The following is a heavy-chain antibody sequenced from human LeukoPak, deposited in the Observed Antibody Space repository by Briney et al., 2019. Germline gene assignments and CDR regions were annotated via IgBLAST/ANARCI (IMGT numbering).Heavy chain of an antibody. Sequence: GGTLRPSCAASVFTSTSFGMNWVRHAPRKGLEWVSFISGGAFTIYYADSVKGRFTISRDKAKNSLYLQMNGLRDEDTAVYYCARDLISGPYTFDYWGRGTLVTVSS. J-gene: IGHJ4*02. V-gene: IGHV3-48*02. CDR2: ISGGAFTI. CDR1: VFTSTSFG. CDR3: ARDLISGPYTFDY. D-gene: IGHD1-26*01.